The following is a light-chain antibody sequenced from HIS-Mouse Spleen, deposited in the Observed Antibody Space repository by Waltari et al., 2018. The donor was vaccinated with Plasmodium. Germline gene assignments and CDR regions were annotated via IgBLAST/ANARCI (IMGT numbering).Light chain of an antibody. CDR2: AAS. Sequence: DIQMTQSPSSLSASVGDRVTITCRASQSISSYLNWYQQKPGKAPKLLIYAASSLQSGVPSRFSGSGSGTDLTLTISSLQPEDYATYYCQQSYSTPQLTFGGGTKVAIK. CDR3: QQSYSTPQLT. CDR1: QSISSY. J-gene: IGKJ4*01. V-gene: IGKV1-39*01.